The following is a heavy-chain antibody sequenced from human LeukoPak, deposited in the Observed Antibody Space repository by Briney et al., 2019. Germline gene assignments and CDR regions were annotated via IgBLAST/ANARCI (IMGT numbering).Heavy chain of an antibody. J-gene: IGHJ6*02. Sequence: ASVKVSCKASGYTFTGYYMHWVRQAPGQGLEWMGWINPNSGGTNYAQKFQGRVTMTRDTSINTAYMELSRLRSDDTAVYYCAREFSGSGSYWVRGMDVWGQGTTVTVSS. CDR3: AREFSGSGSYWVRGMDV. CDR1: GYTFTGYY. D-gene: IGHD3-10*01. CDR2: INPNSGGT. V-gene: IGHV1-2*02.